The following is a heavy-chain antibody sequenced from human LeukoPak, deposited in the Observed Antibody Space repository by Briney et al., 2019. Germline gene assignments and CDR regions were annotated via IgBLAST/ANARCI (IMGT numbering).Heavy chain of an antibody. V-gene: IGHV1-69*04. Sequence: ASVKVSCKASGGTFSSYAISWVRQAPGQGLEWMGRIIPILGIANYAQKFQGRVTITADKSTSTAYMELSSLRSEDTAVYYCASTNVDTAMVTYYGMDVWGQGTTVTVSS. CDR1: GGTFSSYA. D-gene: IGHD5-18*01. CDR3: ASTNVDTAMVTYYGMDV. CDR2: IIPILGIA. J-gene: IGHJ6*02.